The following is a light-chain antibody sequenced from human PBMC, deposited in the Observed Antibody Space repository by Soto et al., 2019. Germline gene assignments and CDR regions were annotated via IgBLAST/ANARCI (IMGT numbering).Light chain of an antibody. CDR2: AAS. CDR3: LQVDSYPLT. CDR1: QDISNY. V-gene: IGKV1-9*01. J-gene: IGKJ4*01. Sequence: DIQLTQSPSFLSASVGDRVTITCRASQDISNYLIWHQQKPGKAPKRLIYAASTLQSGAPSRFSGSVSGTDFTLTISSLQPDDFATYYCLQVDSYPLTFGGGTKVEL.